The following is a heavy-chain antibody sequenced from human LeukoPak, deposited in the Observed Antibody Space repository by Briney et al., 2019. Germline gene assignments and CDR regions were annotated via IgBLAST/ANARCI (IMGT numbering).Heavy chain of an antibody. J-gene: IGHJ6*01. CDR2: INHSRST. CDR3: ARDTSSSYYYGMDV. Sequence: SETLSLTCAVYGGSFSDYYWSWIRQPPGKGLEWIGEINHSRSTNYNPSLKSRVTISVDTPKNRFSLKLRSVTAADTAVYYCARDTSSSYYYGMDVWGQGTTVTVSS. D-gene: IGHD6-6*01. V-gene: IGHV4-34*01. CDR1: GGSFSDYY.